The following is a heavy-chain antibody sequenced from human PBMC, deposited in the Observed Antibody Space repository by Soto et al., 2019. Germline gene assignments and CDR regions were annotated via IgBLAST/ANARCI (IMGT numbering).Heavy chain of an antibody. Sequence: SETLSLTCAVYGGSFSGYYWSWIRQPPGKGLEWIGEINHSGSTNYNPSLKSRVTISVDTSKNQFSLKLSSVTAADTAVYYCAREKLLTMVRGVIYYYYGMDVWGQGTTVTVS. J-gene: IGHJ6*02. CDR3: AREKLLTMVRGVIYYYYGMDV. CDR2: INHSGST. V-gene: IGHV4-34*01. D-gene: IGHD3-10*01. CDR1: GGSFSGYY.